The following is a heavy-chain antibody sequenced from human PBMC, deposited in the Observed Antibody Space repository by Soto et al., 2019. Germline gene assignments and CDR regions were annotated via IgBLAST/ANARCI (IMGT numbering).Heavy chain of an antibody. J-gene: IGHJ4*02. V-gene: IGHV3-23*01. CDR3: ARRHPGIAAADGY. CDR2: ISGSGGST. D-gene: IGHD6-13*01. Sequence: GSLRLSFEASRFTFSSYAMIWVLPTPGKGLEWVSAISGSGGSTYYADSVKGRFTISRDNSKNTLYLQMNSLRAEDTAVYYCARRHPGIAAADGYWGQGTLVTVSS. CDR1: RFTFSSYA.